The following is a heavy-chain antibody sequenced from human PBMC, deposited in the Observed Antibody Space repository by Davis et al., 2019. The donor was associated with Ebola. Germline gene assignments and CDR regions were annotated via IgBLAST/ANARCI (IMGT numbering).Heavy chain of an antibody. Sequence: PSETLSLTCAVSGGSISSSNWWSWVRQPPGKGLEWIGEIYHSGSTNYNPSLKSRVTISVDKSKNQFSLKLSSVTAADTAVYYCARVRSRGSSRFDPWGQGTLVTVSS. CDR2: IYHSGST. CDR3: ARVRSRGSSRFDP. V-gene: IGHV4-4*02. D-gene: IGHD6-6*01. CDR1: GGSISSSNW. J-gene: IGHJ5*02.